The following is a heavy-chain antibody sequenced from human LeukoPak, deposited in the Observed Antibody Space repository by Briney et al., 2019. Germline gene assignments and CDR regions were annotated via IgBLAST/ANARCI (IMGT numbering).Heavy chain of an antibody. CDR3: AGHDDGDYGNDN. CDR1: GFTFSGSA. J-gene: IGHJ4*02. CDR2: IRSKANSYAA. V-gene: IGHV3-73*01. D-gene: IGHD4-17*01. Sequence: PGGSLKLSCAASGFTFSGSAMHWVRQASGKGLEWVGLIRSKANSYAAAYGAPVKGRFTISRDDSKNTAYLQMNSLKTEDTAVYYCAGHDDGDYGNDNWGQGTLVTVSS.